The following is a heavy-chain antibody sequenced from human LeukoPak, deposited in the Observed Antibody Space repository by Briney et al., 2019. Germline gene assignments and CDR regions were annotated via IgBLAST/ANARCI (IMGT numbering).Heavy chain of an antibody. CDR3: ARAGYSRTGTMYYYYGMDV. Sequence: PGGSLRLSCAASGFTFSSYEMNWVRQAPGKGLEWVSYIDSSGSAIYYADSVKGRFTISRDNAKNSLYLQMNSLRAEDTAVYYCARAGYSRTGTMYYYYGMDVWGQGTTVTVSS. D-gene: IGHD1-1*01. CDR2: IDSSGSAI. J-gene: IGHJ6*02. V-gene: IGHV3-48*03. CDR1: GFTFSSYE.